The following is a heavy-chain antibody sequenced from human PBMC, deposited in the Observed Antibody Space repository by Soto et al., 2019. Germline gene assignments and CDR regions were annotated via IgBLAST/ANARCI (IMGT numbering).Heavy chain of an antibody. CDR1: GFTVSSNY. CDR2: IYSGGST. CDR3: ARGYCSGGICYPNWGLHAFDX. D-gene: IGHD2-15*01. V-gene: IGHV3-66*01. J-gene: IGHJ3*02. Sequence: PGGSLRLSCAASGFTVSSNYMSWVRQAPGKGLEWVSVIYSGGSTYYADSVKGRFTISRDNSKNTLYLQMNSLRAEDTAVYYCARGYCSGGICYPNWGLHAFDXWGQGTMVTVSS.